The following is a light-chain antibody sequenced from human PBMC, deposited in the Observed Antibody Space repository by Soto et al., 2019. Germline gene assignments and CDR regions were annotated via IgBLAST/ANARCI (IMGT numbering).Light chain of an antibody. CDR3: SSYTSGSTLYV. V-gene: IGLV2-14*01. CDR1: SSDVGGYNY. CDR2: AAS. J-gene: IGLJ1*01. Sequence: QSALTQPASVSGSPGQSITISCTGTSSDVGGYNYVSWYQQHPGKAPRLMIYAASNRPSGVSHRFSGSRSGNTASLTISGLQAEDEADYYCSSYTSGSTLYVFGSGTKVTVL.